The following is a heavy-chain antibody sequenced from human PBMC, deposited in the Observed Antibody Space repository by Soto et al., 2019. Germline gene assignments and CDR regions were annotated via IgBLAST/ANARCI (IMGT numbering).Heavy chain of an antibody. J-gene: IGHJ6*02. Sequence: QITLKESGPTLVKPTQTLTLTCTFSGFSLSTSGVGVAWIRQPPGKALEWLTLIYWDDDKRYRPSLEIRLTITKDTCKNLVVLTMTNMASVDTATYYCAYLPCSGGSCYWFSFSGMDVWGQGPTVTVSS. CDR2: IYWDDDK. V-gene: IGHV2-5*02. D-gene: IGHD2-15*01. CDR1: GFSLSTSGVG. CDR3: AYLPCSGGSCYWFSFSGMDV.